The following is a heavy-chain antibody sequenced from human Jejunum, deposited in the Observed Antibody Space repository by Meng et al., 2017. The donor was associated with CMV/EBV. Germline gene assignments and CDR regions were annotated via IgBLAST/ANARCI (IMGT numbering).Heavy chain of an antibody. V-gene: IGHV1-2*06. D-gene: IGHD7-27*01. J-gene: IGHJ5*02. CDR2: ISAYSGAT. CDR3: ARYGDRIRLWGPS. Sequence: KTSGLTVTDYYMHWVRQAPGQGLEWMGRISAYSGATNDAKKFQGRVTITRDTSTSTAYLELSRLTSDDTAVYLCARYGDRIRLWGPSWGQGTLVTVSS. CDR1: GLTVTDYY.